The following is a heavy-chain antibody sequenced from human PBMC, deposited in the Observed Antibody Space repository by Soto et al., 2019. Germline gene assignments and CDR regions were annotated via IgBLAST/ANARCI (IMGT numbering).Heavy chain of an antibody. V-gene: IGHV3-21*01. J-gene: IGHJ3*02. CDR1: GFTFSSYS. Sequence: EVQLVESGGGLVKPGGSLRLSCAASGFTFSSYSMNWVRQAPGKGLEWVSSISSSSSYIYYADSVKGRFTISRDNAKNSLYLQMNSLRAEDTAVYYCARESGPVRDAFDIWGQGTMVTVSS. CDR2: ISSSSSYI. CDR3: ARESGPVRDAFDI.